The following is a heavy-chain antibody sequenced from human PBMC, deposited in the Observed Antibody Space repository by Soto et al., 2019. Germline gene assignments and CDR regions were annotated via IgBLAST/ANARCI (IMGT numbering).Heavy chain of an antibody. CDR3: ARDYYDSSGYYAFDY. Sequence: SVKVSCKASGYTFTGYYMHWVRQAPGQGLEWMGWINPNSGGTNYAQKFQGRVTMTRDTSISTAYMELSRLRSDDTAVYYCARDYYDSSGYYAFDYWGQGTLVTVSS. CDR2: INPNSGGT. CDR1: GYTFTGYY. J-gene: IGHJ4*02. V-gene: IGHV1-2*02. D-gene: IGHD3-22*01.